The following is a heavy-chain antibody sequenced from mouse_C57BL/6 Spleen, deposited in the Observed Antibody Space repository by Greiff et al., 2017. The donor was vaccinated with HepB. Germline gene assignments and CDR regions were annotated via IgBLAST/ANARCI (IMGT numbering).Heavy chain of an antibody. CDR1: GYTLTDYE. CDR2: IDPETGGT. V-gene: IGHV1-15*01. D-gene: IGHD1-1*02. J-gene: IGHJ2*01. CDR3: TRDYGYFDY. Sequence: QVQLQQSGAELVRPGASVTLSCKASGYTLTDYEMHWVRQTPVHGLEWIGAIDPETGGTAYNQKFKGKAILTADKSSSTADMELRSLTSEDSAVYYCTRDYGYFDYWGQGTTRTVSS.